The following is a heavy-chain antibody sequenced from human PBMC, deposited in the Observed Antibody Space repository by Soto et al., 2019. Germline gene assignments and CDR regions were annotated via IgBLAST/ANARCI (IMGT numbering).Heavy chain of an antibody. Sequence: QITLKESGPALVKPTQSLTLTCTFSGCSLSTSGEAVGWMRQPPGEALEWLALIYWDDDNRNNPTLKTRLTITKDTSKNQVVLTLTNMDPVDTATYYCAHYVSATPAGWFDPWGQGILVTVSS. J-gene: IGHJ5*02. D-gene: IGHD3-10*01. CDR1: GCSLSTSGEA. CDR2: IYWDDDN. V-gene: IGHV2-5*02. CDR3: AHYVSATPAGWFDP.